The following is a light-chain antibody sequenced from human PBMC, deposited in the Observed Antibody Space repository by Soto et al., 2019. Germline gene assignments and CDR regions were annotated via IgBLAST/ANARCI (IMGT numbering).Light chain of an antibody. Sequence: QSVLTQPASVSGSPGQSLTISCTGTSSDVGSYNLVSWYQQHPGKAPKLMIYEGSKRPSGVSNRFSGSKSGNTASLTISGLQAEDEAEYYCCSYAGSSTLVFGGGTKLTVL. V-gene: IGLV2-23*01. CDR2: EGS. J-gene: IGLJ2*01. CDR1: SSDVGSYNL. CDR3: CSYAGSSTLV.